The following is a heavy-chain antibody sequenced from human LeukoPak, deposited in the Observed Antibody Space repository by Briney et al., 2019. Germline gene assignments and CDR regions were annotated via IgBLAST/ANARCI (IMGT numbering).Heavy chain of an antibody. D-gene: IGHD2-8*01. CDR2: INSDGSST. V-gene: IGHV3-74*01. CDR3: ARGGGFYCTNGVCYTDGYYYYYMDV. CDR1: GFTFRSYW. J-gene: IGHJ6*03. Sequence: PGGSMRLSCAASGFTFRSYWMHWVRRAPGKGLVWVSRINSDGSSTSYADSVKGRFTISRDNAKNTLYLQMNSLRAEDTAVYYCARGGGFYCTNGVCYTDGYYYYYMDVWGKGTTVTVSS.